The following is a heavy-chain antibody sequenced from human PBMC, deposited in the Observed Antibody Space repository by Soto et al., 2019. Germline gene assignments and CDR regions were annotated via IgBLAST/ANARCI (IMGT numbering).Heavy chain of an antibody. CDR3: ARVNDYGGDDAFDI. Sequence: VQLVESGGGLVQPGGSLRLSCAASGFTFSDHYMDWVRQAPGKGLEWVGRTRNKANSYTTEYAASVKGRFTISRDDSKNSLYLQMNSLKTEDTAVYYCARVNDYGGDDAFDIWGQGTMVTVSS. CDR1: GFTFSDHY. J-gene: IGHJ3*02. D-gene: IGHD4-17*01. V-gene: IGHV3-72*01. CDR2: TRNKANSYTT.